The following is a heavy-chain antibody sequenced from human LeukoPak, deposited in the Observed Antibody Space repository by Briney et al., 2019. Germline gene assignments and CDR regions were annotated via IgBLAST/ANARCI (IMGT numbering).Heavy chain of an antibody. Sequence: GGSLRLSCAASGFTFSSYSMNWVRQAPGKGLEWVSYISSSSSTIYYADSVKGRFTISRDNAKNSLYLQMNSLRAEDTAVYYRARTAGGSPYPYSGNNVDYWGQGTLVTVSS. D-gene: IGHD2-15*01. CDR1: GFTFSSYS. J-gene: IGHJ4*02. CDR2: ISSSSSTI. V-gene: IGHV3-48*04. CDR3: ARTAGGSPYPYSGNNVDY.